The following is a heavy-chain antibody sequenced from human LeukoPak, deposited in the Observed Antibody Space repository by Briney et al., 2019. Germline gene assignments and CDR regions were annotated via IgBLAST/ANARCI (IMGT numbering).Heavy chain of an antibody. Sequence: GASVKVSCKASGYTFTGYYMHWVRQAPGQGLEWMGRINPNSGGTNYAQKFQGRVTMTRDTSISTAYMGLSRLRSDDTAVYYCARVPGGQRYNWFDPWAREPWSPSPQ. CDR1: GYTFTGYY. J-gene: IGHJ5*02. D-gene: IGHD6-25*01. CDR2: INPNSGGT. CDR3: ARVPGGQRYNWFDP. V-gene: IGHV1-2*06.